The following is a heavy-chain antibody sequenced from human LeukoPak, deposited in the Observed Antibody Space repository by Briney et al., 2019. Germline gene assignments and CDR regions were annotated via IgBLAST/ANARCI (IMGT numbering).Heavy chain of an antibody. CDR1: GFSLSSSGMC. CDR2: IDWDDVK. J-gene: IGHJ4*02. CDR3: ARIWSTGLRESGSHLHFDY. V-gene: IGHV2-70*11. Sequence: ESGPTLVSPTQTLTLTCTVSGFSLSSSGMCVSWIRQPPGKALEWLARIDWDDVKYYSTSLKTRLTISKDTSKNQVVLTMTNMDPVDTGTYYCARIWSTGLRESGSHLHFDYWGQGTLVTVSS. D-gene: IGHD1-26*01.